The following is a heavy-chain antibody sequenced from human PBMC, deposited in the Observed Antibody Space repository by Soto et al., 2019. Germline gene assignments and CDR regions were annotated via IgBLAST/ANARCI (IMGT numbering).Heavy chain of an antibody. Sequence: ASVKVSCKASGFTFTSSAMQWVRQARGQRLEWIGWIVVGSGNTNYAQKFQERVTITRDMSTSTAYMELSSLRSEDTAVYYCAADPAYYYGSGSYHNWFDPWGQGTLVTVSS. D-gene: IGHD3-10*01. CDR3: AADPAYYYGSGSYHNWFDP. CDR1: GFTFTSSA. CDR2: IVVGSGNT. V-gene: IGHV1-58*02. J-gene: IGHJ5*02.